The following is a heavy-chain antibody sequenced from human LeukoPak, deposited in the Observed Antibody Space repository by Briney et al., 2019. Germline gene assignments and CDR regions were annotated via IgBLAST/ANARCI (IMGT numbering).Heavy chain of an antibody. CDR2: IKEDGSEK. Sequence: GGSLRLFCAASGFAFSNYWMSWVRQAPGKGLEWVANIKEDGSEKYYVDSVKGRFTISRDNAKNSLYLQMNSLRAEDTAVYYCARDKAHLAAAGFIDYWGQGTLVTVSS. D-gene: IGHD6-13*01. CDR3: ARDKAHLAAAGFIDY. CDR1: GFAFSNYW. V-gene: IGHV3-7*01. J-gene: IGHJ4*02.